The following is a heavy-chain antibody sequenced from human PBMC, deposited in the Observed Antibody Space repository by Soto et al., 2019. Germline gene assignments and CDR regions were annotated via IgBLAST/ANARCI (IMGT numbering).Heavy chain of an antibody. CDR3: ARDMRYGSGSPYD. CDR2: IYQTGST. J-gene: IGHJ4*02. Sequence: QVQLQESGPGLVKPSETLSLTCAVSGGSISSHNWWSWVRQPPGEGLEWIAEIYQTGSTNYNPSLKSRVTISIDKSKNQFSLKLNSVTAADTAIYYCARDMRYGSGSPYDWGQGTLVTVSS. D-gene: IGHD3-10*01. V-gene: IGHV4-4*02. CDR1: GGSISSHNW.